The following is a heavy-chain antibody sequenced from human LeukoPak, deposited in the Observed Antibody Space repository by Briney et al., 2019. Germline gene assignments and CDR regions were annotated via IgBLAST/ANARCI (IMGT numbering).Heavy chain of an antibody. V-gene: IGHV3-23*01. Sequence: PGGSLRLSCAASGFTFSSPAMSWVRQAPGKGLEWVSSISGSGSGGSTYYADSVKGRFTISRDNSRDTLSVQINSLRAEDTAVYYCAKLQSVVIPAAMLGFDYWGQGILVTVSS. CDR2: ISGSGSGGST. CDR3: AKLQSVVIPAAMLGFDY. CDR1: GFTFSSPA. J-gene: IGHJ4*02. D-gene: IGHD2-2*01.